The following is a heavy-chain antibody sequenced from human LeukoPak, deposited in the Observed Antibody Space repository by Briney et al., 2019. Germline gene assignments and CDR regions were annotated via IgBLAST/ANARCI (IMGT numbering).Heavy chain of an antibody. D-gene: IGHD3-22*01. CDR3: ARDRGPSGYYPFDY. V-gene: IGHV1-18*01. CDR1: GYTFTSYG. J-gene: IGHJ4*02. Sequence: GASVKVSCKASGYTFTSYGISWVRQAPGQGLEWMGWISAYNGNTNYAQKLQGRVTMTTDTSTSTAYMELRSLRSDDTAMYYCARDRGPSGYYPFDYWGQGTLVTVSS. CDR2: ISAYNGNT.